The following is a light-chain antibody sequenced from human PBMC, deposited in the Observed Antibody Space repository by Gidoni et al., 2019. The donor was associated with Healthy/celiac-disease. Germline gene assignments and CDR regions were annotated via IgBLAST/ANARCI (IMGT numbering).Light chain of an antibody. CDR1: QSISSY. J-gene: IGKJ1*01. CDR2: AAS. CDR3: QQSYSTPRT. V-gene: IGKV1-39*01. Sequence: DIQMTQSPSSLSASVGDRVTITCRASQSISSYLNWYQQKPGKAPKLLIYAASSLQSGVPSRLSGSGSGTDFTLTISSLQPEDFETDYWQQSYSTPRTFGQGTKVEIK.